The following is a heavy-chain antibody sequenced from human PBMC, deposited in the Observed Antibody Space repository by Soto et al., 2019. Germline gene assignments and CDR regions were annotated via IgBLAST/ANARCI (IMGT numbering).Heavy chain of an antibody. D-gene: IGHD1-7*01. J-gene: IGHJ6*02. CDR1: GVTCSSYG. CDR2: ISYDGSNK. Sequence: QVPLVESGGGVVQPGRSLRLSCAASGVTCSSYGMHWVRQAPGKGLEWVAVISYDGSNKYYADSVKRRFTISRDNSKNTLYLQMNSLRAEDTAVYYCAKALTGTTFSGMDVWGQGTTVTVSS. CDR3: AKALTGTTFSGMDV. V-gene: IGHV3-30*18.